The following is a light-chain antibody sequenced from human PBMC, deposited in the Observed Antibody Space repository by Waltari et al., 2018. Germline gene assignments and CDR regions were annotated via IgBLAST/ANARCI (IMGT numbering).Light chain of an antibody. V-gene: IGKV3-15*01. CDR2: GAS. CDR3: QQYYVWPPIT. Sequence: VLLTQSPASLSVSPGDTVILSCRASQSVRTNLVWYQQKAGQAPRTLIYGASTRASGVPSRFSGSGSETDFTLIISSLQSEDAAVYFWQQYYVWPPITFGGGTKLEI. J-gene: IGKJ4*01. CDR1: QSVRTN.